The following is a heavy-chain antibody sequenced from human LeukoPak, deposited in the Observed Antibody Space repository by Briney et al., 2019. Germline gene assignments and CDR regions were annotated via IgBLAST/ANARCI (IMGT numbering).Heavy chain of an antibody. Sequence: ASVKVSCKASGYTSTNYGISWVRQAPGQGLEWMGWISINRGNTNYAQKFQGRVSMTTDTFTSTAYMELRGLRSDDTAVYYCARVGGSSSWYSRGPPAYYYMDVWGKGTTVTVSS. D-gene: IGHD6-13*01. V-gene: IGHV1-18*01. CDR3: ARVGGSSSWYSRGPPAYYYMDV. J-gene: IGHJ6*03. CDR1: GYTSTNYG. CDR2: ISINRGNT.